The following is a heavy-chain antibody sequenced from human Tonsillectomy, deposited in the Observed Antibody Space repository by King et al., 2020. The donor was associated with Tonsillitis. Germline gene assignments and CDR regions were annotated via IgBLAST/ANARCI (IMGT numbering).Heavy chain of an antibody. D-gene: IGHD3-22*01. CDR3: ARCGYDISGWYYFDY. CDR2: IYYSGST. CDR1: GGSISSYY. Sequence: VQLQESGPGLVKPSETLSLTCTVSGGSISSYYWSWIRQPPGKGLEWIGYIYYSGSTNYNPSLKSRVTISVDTSKNQFSLKLSSVTAADTAVYYCARCGYDISGWYYFDYWGQGTLVTVSS. V-gene: IGHV4-59*01. J-gene: IGHJ4*02.